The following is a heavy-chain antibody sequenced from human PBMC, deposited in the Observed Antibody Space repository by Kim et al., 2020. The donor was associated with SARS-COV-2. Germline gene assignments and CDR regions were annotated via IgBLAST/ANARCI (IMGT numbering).Heavy chain of an antibody. J-gene: IGHJ4*02. CDR3: ARDLGSYCSGGSCYGMHDY. CDR2: INTNTGNP. V-gene: IGHV7-4-1*02. D-gene: IGHD2-15*01. Sequence: ASVKVSCKASGYTFTSYAMSWVRQAPGQGLEWMGWINTNTGNPTYAQGFTGRFVFSLDTSVSTAYLQISSLKAEDTAVYYCARDLGSYCSGGSCYGMHDYWGQGTLVTVSS. CDR1: GYTFTSYA.